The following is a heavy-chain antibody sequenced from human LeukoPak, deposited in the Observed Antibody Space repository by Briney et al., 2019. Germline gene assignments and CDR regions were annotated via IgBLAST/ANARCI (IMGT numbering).Heavy chain of an antibody. CDR1: GYTFTSYG. Sequence: ASVTVSCKASGYTFTSYGISWVRQAPGQGLEWMGWISAYNGDTNYAQILQGRVTMTTDTSTSTAYMELRSLRSDDTAVYYCARVFYGDYNWFDPWGQGTLVTVSS. V-gene: IGHV1-18*01. J-gene: IGHJ5*02. D-gene: IGHD4-17*01. CDR3: ARVFYGDYNWFDP. CDR2: ISAYNGDT.